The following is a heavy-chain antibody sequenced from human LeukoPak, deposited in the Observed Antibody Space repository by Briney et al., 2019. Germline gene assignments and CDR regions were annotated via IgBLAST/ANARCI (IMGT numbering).Heavy chain of an antibody. CDR2: ISSSSSYI. V-gene: IGHV3-21*01. D-gene: IGHD5-12*01. J-gene: IGHJ4*02. Sequence: PGGSLRLSCAASGFTFSSYSMNWVRQAPGKGLEWVSSISSSSSYIYYADSVKGRFTISRDNAKNSLYLQMNSLRAEDTAVYFCARGNFDSGYAWDFWGQGTLVTVSS. CDR1: GFTFSSYS. CDR3: ARGNFDSGYAWDF.